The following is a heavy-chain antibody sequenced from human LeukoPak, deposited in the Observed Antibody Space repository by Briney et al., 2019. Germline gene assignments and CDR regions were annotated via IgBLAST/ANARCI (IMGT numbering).Heavy chain of an antibody. CDR3: ARVIAARDYYYYYYMDV. Sequence: ASVKVSCKASGYTFTSYDINWVRQATGQGLEGMGWMNPNSGNTGYAQKFQGRVTMTTNNSISTAYMELSSLRSDDTAVYYCARVIAARDYYYYYYMDVWGKGTTVTVSS. CDR1: GYTFTSYD. V-gene: IGHV1-8*01. D-gene: IGHD6-6*01. CDR2: MNPNSGNT. J-gene: IGHJ6*03.